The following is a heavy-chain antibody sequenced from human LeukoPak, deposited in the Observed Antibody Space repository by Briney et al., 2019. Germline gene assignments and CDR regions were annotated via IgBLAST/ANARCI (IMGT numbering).Heavy chain of an antibody. J-gene: IGHJ4*02. Sequence: TGGSLRLSCAASGFTFSSYAMHWVRQAPGKGLEWVAVISYDGSNKYYADSVKGRFTISRDNSKNTLYLQMNSLRAEDTAVYYCARDGEEGSNYYFDYWGQGTLVTVSS. CDR3: ARDGEEGSNYYFDY. D-gene: IGHD1-26*01. CDR2: ISYDGSNK. V-gene: IGHV3-30-3*01. CDR1: GFTFSSYA.